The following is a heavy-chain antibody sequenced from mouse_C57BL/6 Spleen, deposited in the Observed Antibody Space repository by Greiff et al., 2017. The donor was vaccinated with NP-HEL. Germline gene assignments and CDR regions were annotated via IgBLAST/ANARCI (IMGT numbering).Heavy chain of an antibody. V-gene: IGHV6-3*01. CDR2: IRLKSDNYAT. J-gene: IGHJ2*01. D-gene: IGHD4-1*01. CDR3: TDPLTAYFDY. CDR1: GFTFSNYW. Sequence: EVKLLESGGGLVQPGGSMKLSCVASGFTFSNYWMNWVRQSPEKGLEWVAQIRLKSDNYATHYAESVKGRFTISRDDSKSSVYLQMNNLRAEDTGIYYCTDPLTAYFDYWGQGTTLTVSS.